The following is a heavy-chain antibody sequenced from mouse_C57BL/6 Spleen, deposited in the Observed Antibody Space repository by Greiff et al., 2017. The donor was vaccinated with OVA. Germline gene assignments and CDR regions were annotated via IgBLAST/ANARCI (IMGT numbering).Heavy chain of an antibody. CDR1: GFTFSDYG. Sequence: EVKLMESGGGLVKPGGSLKLSCAASGFTFSDYGMHWVRQAPEKGLEWVAYISSGSSTIYYADTVKGRFTISRDNAKNTLFLQMTSLRSEDTAMYYCARGGHRGAMDYWGQGTSVTVSS. CDR3: ARGGHRGAMDY. J-gene: IGHJ4*01. CDR2: ISSGSSTI. V-gene: IGHV5-17*01.